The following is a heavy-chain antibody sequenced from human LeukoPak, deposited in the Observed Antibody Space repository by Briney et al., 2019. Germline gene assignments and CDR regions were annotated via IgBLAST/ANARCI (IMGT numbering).Heavy chain of an antibody. Sequence: GGSLRRSCAASGFTFSSYAMSWVRQAPGKGLEWVSAISGSGGSTYYADSVKGRFTISRDNSKNTLYLQMNSLRAEDTAVYYCAKVGGYYDSSGYYYFDYWGQGTLVTVSS. V-gene: IGHV3-23*01. J-gene: IGHJ4*02. D-gene: IGHD3-22*01. CDR3: AKVGGYYDSSGYYYFDY. CDR2: ISGSGGST. CDR1: GFTFSSYA.